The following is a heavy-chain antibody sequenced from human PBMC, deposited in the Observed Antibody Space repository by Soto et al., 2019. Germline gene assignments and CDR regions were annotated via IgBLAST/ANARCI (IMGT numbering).Heavy chain of an antibody. CDR1: GFTFSSYD. D-gene: IGHD3-3*01. J-gene: IGHJ6*02. Sequence: GGSLRLSCAASGFTFSSYDMHWVRQATGKGLEWVSAIGTAGDTYYPGSVKGRFTISRENAKNSLYLQMNSLRAEDTAVYYCARGPRYYDFWSGQPQEDGMDVWGQGTTVTVSS. V-gene: IGHV3-13*01. CDR3: ARGPRYYDFWSGQPQEDGMDV. CDR2: IGTAGDT.